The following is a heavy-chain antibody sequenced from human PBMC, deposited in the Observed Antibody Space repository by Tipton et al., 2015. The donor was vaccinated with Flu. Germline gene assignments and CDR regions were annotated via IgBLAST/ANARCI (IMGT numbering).Heavy chain of an antibody. V-gene: IGHV3-15*05. CDR3: VRDSSLVH. D-gene: IGHD6-13*01. J-gene: IGHJ4*02. CDR1: GFTFSNAW. CDR2: IKSKTDGGTT. Sequence: SLRLSCAASGFTFSNAWMSWVRQAPGKGLEWVARIKSKTDGGTTDYTEPVKGRFTVSRDNAKNTLYLQMNSLRAEDTAVYYCVRDSSLVHWGQGTLVTVSS.